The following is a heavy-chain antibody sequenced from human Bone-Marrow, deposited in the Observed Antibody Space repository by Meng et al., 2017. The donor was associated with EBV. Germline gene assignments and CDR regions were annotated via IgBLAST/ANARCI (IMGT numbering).Heavy chain of an antibody. CDR2: INAGNGNT. CDR3: ARAPPLWFGELLSLYY. J-gene: IGHJ4*02. CDR1: GYTFTSYA. Sequence: QVQLWQSGDEVKKPGASVKVSCKASGYTFTSYAMHWVRQAPGQRLEWMGWINAGNGNTKYSQKFQGRVTITRDTSASTAYMELSSLRSEDTAVYYCARAPPLWFGELLSLYYWGQGTLVTVSS. D-gene: IGHD3-10*01. V-gene: IGHV1-3*01.